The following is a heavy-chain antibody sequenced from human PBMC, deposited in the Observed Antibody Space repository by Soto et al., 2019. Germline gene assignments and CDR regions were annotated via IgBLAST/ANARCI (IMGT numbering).Heavy chain of an antibody. J-gene: IGHJ4*02. V-gene: IGHV3-66*01. CDR3: ARGLHLGELSLDY. CDR2: IYSGGST. Sequence: PGGSLRLSCAASGFTVSSNYMSWVRQAPGKGLEWVSVIYSGGSTYYADSVKGRFTTSRDNSKNTLYLQMNSLRAEDTAVYYCARGLHLGELSLDYWGQGTLVTVSS. D-gene: IGHD3-16*02. CDR1: GFTVSSNY.